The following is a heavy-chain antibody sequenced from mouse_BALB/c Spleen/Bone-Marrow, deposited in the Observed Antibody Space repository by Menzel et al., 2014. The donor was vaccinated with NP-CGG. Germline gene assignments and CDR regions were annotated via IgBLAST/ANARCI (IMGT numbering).Heavy chain of an antibody. CDR2: ILPGSGST. D-gene: IGHD2-3*01. J-gene: IGHJ1*01. CDR1: GYTFSSYW. CDR3: AIASKDGYYSYWSFDV. Sequence: QVQLQQSGAELMKPGASVKISCKATGYTFSSYWIEWVKQRPGHGLEWIGKILPGSGSTNYNEKFKGKATFTADTSSNTAYMQLSSLTSEDSAVYYCAIASKDGYYSYWSFDVWGAGTPVTVSS. V-gene: IGHV1-9*01.